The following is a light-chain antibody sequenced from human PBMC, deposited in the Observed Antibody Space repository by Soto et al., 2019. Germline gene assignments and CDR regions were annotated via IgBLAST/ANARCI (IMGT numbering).Light chain of an antibody. CDR1: NLNIGSNS. CDR2: NND. CDR3: AAWDDSLNGRVV. J-gene: IGLJ2*01. Sequence: QSVLTQPPSASGTPGQRVTISCSGGNLNIGSNSVDWYRQLPGAAPTLLIYNNDQRPSGVPDRFSGFKSGTSASLAISGLQSDDEADYYCAAWDDSLNGRVVFGGGTKLTVL. V-gene: IGLV1-44*01.